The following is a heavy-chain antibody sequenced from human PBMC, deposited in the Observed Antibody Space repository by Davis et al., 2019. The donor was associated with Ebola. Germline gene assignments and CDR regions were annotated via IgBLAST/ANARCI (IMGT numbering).Heavy chain of an antibody. CDR2: IWTDGTNR. CDR3: VRRGSKTYDLDY. J-gene: IGHJ4*02. D-gene: IGHD6-13*01. CDR1: GFTFTHYG. V-gene: IGHV3-33*01. Sequence: PGGSLRLSCAASGFTFTHYGIHWVRQAPGKGLEWVTVIWTDGTNRYYAKSVKGRFTISRDNSKNLVSLQMNDLRRDDTAIYYCVRRGSKTYDLDYWGQGTLVTVSS.